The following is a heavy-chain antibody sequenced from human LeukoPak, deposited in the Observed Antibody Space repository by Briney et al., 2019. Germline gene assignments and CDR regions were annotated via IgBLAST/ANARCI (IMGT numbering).Heavy chain of an antibody. CDR3: AVNLMTTVMYNWFDP. J-gene: IGHJ5*02. V-gene: IGHV1-8*01. CDR1: GYTFTSYD. Sequence: GASVKVSCKASGYTFTSYDINWVRQAPGQGLEWMGWMNPNSGNTVYEQKFQGRVTMTRNTSLSTAYMELSSLRSEDTAVYYCAVNLMTTVMYNWFDPWSQGTLVTVSS. CDR2: MNPNSGNT. D-gene: IGHD4-17*01.